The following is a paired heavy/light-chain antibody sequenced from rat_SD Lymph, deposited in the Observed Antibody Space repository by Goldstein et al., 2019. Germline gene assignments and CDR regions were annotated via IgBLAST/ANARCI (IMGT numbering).Heavy chain of an antibody. CDR2: IEYDGTET. CDR3: TTNNYPGIPGFDY. CDR1: GFTFSNYW. J-gene: IGHJ2*01. D-gene: IGHD1-4*01. Sequence: EVKLVESGGGLLKPGGSLKLSCVASGFTFSNYWMHWVRQAPGKGLEWIGEIEYDGTETNYAPSIKDRFTISRDNAKNTLYLQMSSVRSEDTATYFCTTNNYPGIPGFDYWGQGVMVTVSS. V-gene: IGHV11-2*01.
Light chain of an antibody. CDR3: QQNYDSPRT. J-gene: IGKJ1*01. CDR2: YAN. Sequence: DIQMTQSPASLSASLGETVTIECLASEDIYSNLAWYQQKPGKSPQLLIYYANSLNDGVPSRFSGSGSGTQYSLKINSLQSEDVSIYFCQQNYDSPRTFGGGTKLELK. V-gene: IGKV12S31*01. CDR1: EDIYSN.